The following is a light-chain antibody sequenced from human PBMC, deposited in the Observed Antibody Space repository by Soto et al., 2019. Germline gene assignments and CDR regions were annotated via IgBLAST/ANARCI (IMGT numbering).Light chain of an antibody. V-gene: IGKV1-5*03. Sequence: DIQMTQSPSTRSASVGGRVTVSVRASQSISSWLAWYHQKPGKAPKLLIYKASSLESGVPSRFSGSGSGTDFTLTISSLQPEDFATYYCQQANSFPLTFGGGTKVDIK. CDR2: KAS. J-gene: IGKJ4*01. CDR3: QQANSFPLT. CDR1: QSISSW.